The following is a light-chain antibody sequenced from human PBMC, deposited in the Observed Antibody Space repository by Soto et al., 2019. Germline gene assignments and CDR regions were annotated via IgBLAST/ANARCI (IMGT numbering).Light chain of an antibody. CDR1: QSVGNN. CDR2: ATS. J-gene: IGKJ4*01. Sequence: EIVLTQSPATLSVSPGERATLSCRASQSVGNNFAWYQQKPGQAPRLLIFATSTRATGVPARFSGSGSGTEFNLTISSLQSEDFAVYYCQQYGDWPLTFGGGAKVEIE. CDR3: QQYGDWPLT. V-gene: IGKV3-15*01.